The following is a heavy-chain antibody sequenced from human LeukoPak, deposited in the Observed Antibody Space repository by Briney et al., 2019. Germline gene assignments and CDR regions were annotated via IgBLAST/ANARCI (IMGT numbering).Heavy chain of an antibody. V-gene: IGHV1-2*02. D-gene: IGHD3-22*01. CDR2: INSNSGGT. J-gene: IGHJ4*02. CDR3: ARSDHSDSGGYYPNY. CDR1: GYTFSGYY. Sequence: GASVKVSCKASGYTFSGYYMNWVRQAPGQGLEWMGWINSNSGGTAYAQKFQGRVAMTRDTSINTAYMELTGLRSDDTGVYHCARSDHSDSGGYYPNYWGQGTLVTVSS.